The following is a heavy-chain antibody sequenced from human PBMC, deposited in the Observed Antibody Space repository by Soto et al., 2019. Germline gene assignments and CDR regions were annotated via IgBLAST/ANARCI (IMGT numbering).Heavy chain of an antibody. Sequence: SETLSLTCTISGGSISNYYWTWIRQTPGKGLEWIGYVYYSGNTNYNPSLKSRVTISVDTSKNQFSLKLTSVTAADTAVYYCARRAAAAGTPFDYWGQGTLVTVSS. CDR2: VYYSGNT. CDR1: GGSISNYY. CDR3: ARRAAAAGTPFDY. J-gene: IGHJ4*02. V-gene: IGHV4-59*01. D-gene: IGHD6-13*01.